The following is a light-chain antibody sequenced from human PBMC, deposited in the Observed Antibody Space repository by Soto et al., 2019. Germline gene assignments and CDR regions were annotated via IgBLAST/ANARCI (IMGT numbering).Light chain of an antibody. CDR2: NVS. Sequence: DVVMTQSPLSLPVTLGQPASISCRSSQSLLYSDGNTYFNWFQQRPGQSPRRLFYNVSNRDSGVXDXXSASGSGTDFTLKISRVEAEDVGVYYCMHSIQWPWTFGQGTKVEIK. CDR3: MHSIQWPWT. CDR1: QSLLYSDGNTY. J-gene: IGKJ1*01. V-gene: IGKV2-30*01.